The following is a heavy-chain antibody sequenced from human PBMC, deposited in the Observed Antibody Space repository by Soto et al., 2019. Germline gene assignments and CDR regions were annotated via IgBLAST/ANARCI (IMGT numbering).Heavy chain of an antibody. Sequence: SLRLSCVVSGFTFSMYWMHWVRQAPGKGLEWVAVISYDGSNKYYADSVKGRFTISRDNSKNTLYLQMNSLRAEDTAVYYCARANSSGWSHYYYYGMDVWGQGTTVTVSS. D-gene: IGHD6-19*01. CDR1: GFTFSMYW. CDR3: ARANSSGWSHYYYYGMDV. J-gene: IGHJ6*02. V-gene: IGHV3-30-3*01. CDR2: ISYDGSNK.